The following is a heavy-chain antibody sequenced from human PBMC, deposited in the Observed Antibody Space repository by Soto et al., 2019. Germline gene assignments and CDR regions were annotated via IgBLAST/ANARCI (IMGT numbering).Heavy chain of an antibody. CDR3: ARRDSMLSDAFDI. D-gene: IGHD3-16*01. Sequence: QVQLQQWGAGLLKPSETLSLTCAVYGGSFSGYYWSWIRQPPGKGLEWIGEINHSGSTNYNPSLKSRVTISVDTSKNPFSLKLSSVTAADTAVYYCARRDSMLSDAFDIWGQGTMVTVSS. J-gene: IGHJ3*02. V-gene: IGHV4-34*01. CDR2: INHSGST. CDR1: GGSFSGYY.